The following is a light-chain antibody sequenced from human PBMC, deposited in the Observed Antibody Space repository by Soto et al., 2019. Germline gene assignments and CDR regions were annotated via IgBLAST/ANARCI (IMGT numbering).Light chain of an antibody. Sequence: QAVVTQSPSASASLGASVKLTCTLSSGHSSYAIAWHQQQPEKGPRYLMKLDSDGSHTKGDAIPDRFSGSSSGAERYLTISSLQSEDEADCYRQTWGTGIHVVFGGGTKLTVL. CDR2: LDSDGSH. V-gene: IGLV4-69*01. CDR3: QTWGTGIHVV. J-gene: IGLJ2*01. CDR1: SGHSSYA.